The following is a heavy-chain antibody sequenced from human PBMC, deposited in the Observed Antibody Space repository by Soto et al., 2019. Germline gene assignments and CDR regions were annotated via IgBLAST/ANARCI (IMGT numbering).Heavy chain of an antibody. V-gene: IGHV3-23*01. CDR3: AKDLGATVAGGGVFVH. Sequence: GGSLSLSCAASGFTFSTYAMSWVRQAPGKGLYWVSAISGSGGSTYYADSVKGRFTISRDNSRNTLNLQMNSLRAEDTAVYYCAKDLGATVAGGGVFVHWGQGTQVTVYS. CDR2: ISGSGGST. J-gene: IGHJ5*02. CDR1: GFTFSTYA. D-gene: IGHD6-19*01.